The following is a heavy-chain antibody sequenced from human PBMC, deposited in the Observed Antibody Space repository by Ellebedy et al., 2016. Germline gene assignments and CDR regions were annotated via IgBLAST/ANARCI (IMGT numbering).Heavy chain of an antibody. CDR2: IKQDGSEK. D-gene: IGHD3-3*01. CDR3: ARMDYDFWSGFVLDY. J-gene: IGHJ4*02. Sequence: GESLKISCAASGFTFSSYWMSWVRQAPGKGLEWVANIKQDGSEKYYVDSVKGRFTISRDNAKNSLYLQMNSLRAEDTAVYYCARMDYDFWSGFVLDYWGQGTLVTVSS. CDR1: GFTFSSYW. V-gene: IGHV3-7*01.